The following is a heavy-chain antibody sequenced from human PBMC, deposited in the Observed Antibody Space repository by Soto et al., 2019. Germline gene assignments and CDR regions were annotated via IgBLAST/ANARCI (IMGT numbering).Heavy chain of an antibody. D-gene: IGHD3-3*02. CDR3: ARSPFLECN. CDR2: ISSTGSTI. Sequence: EVQLVESGGGLVQPGGSLRLSCAASGFNFTSYEMNWVRQAPGKGLEWVSYISSTGSTIYYADSVRGGFTISRENAKNSMYLQMSSLRAEDTALYYCARSPFLECNWAQGTLVTVSS. J-gene: IGHJ4*02. CDR1: GFNFTSYE. V-gene: IGHV3-48*03.